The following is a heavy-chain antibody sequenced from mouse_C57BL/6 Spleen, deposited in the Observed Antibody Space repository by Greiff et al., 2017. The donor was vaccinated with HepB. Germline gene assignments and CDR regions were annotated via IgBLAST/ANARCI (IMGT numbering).Heavy chain of an antibody. V-gene: IGHV14-4*01. Sequence: VQLKQSGAELVRPGASVKLSCTASGFNIKDDYMHWVKQRPEQGLEWIGWIDPENGDTEYASKFQGKATITADTSSNTAYLQLSSLTSEDTAVYYCTCTTVVNWYFDVWGTGTTVTVSS. CDR2: IDPENGDT. CDR3: TCTTVVNWYFDV. D-gene: IGHD1-1*01. CDR1: GFNIKDDY. J-gene: IGHJ1*03.